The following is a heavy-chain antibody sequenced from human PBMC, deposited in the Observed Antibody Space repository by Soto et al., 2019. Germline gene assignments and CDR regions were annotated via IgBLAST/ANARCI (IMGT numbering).Heavy chain of an antibody. CDR1: GGTFSNYA. CDR2: FIPIFDAA. V-gene: IGHV1-69*01. D-gene: IGHD3-10*01. Sequence: QVKLVQSGAEVKKPGSSVKVSCKASGGTFSNYAINWVRQAPGQGLEWMGGFIPIFDAANYAQNFRGRVTITADESTSTAYMELSGLRSEDTAMYYCARKAESYGFDIWGQGTLVTVS. J-gene: IGHJ3*02. CDR3: ARKAESYGFDI.